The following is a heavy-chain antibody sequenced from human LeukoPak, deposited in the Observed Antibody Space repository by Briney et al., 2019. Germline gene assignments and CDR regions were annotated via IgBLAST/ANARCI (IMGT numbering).Heavy chain of an antibody. CDR1: GVSISNYY. D-gene: IGHD2-8*02. J-gene: IGHJ4*02. V-gene: IGHV4-59*01. CDR3: ARGGGVFDY. CDR2: IYYSGTT. Sequence: SETLSLTCSVSGVSISNYYWSWIRQPPGKGLEWIGYIYYSGTTNYNPSLKSRVTISVDTSKGQFSLKLTSVTAADTAVYYCARGGGVFDYWGQGTLVTVSS.